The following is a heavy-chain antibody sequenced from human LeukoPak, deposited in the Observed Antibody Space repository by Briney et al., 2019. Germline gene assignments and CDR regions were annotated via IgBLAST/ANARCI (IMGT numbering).Heavy chain of an antibody. Sequence: GGSLRLSCAASGFTFSNYWMAWVRQAPGKGLEWVANIKEDGSEKYYLDSVEGRFTISRDNAKSALYLQMNSLRAEDTAVYYCAGRIFEIWGQGTMVTVSS. V-gene: IGHV3-7*01. CDR1: GFTFSNYW. J-gene: IGHJ3*02. CDR2: IKEDGSEK. CDR3: AGRIFEI.